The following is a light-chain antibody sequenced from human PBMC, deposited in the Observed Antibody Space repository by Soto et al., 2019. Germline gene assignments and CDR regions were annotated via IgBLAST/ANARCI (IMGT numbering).Light chain of an antibody. V-gene: IGLV1-47*02. Sequence: QSVLTQPPSASGTPGQRVTISCSGSGSNIGSNSVSWYQQLPGTAPKLLIYSNDQRPSGVPDRFSGSKSGTSASLAIIGLRSEDEADYYCASWDDSLSGCVFGGVTKLTFL. J-gene: IGLJ3*02. CDR2: SND. CDR1: GSNIGSNS. CDR3: ASWDDSLSGCV.